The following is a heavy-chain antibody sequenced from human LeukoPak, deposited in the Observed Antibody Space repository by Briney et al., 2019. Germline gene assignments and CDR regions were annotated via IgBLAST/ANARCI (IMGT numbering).Heavy chain of an antibody. CDR2: IYYSGNT. Sequence: YPSGTLSLTCTVSGGSISSHYWSWIRQPPGKGLEWIGHIYYSGNTNYNPSLKSRVTISVDTSKNQFSLKLSSVTAADTAVYYCARLVMTTMLGGFDIWGQGTMVTVSP. V-gene: IGHV4-59*08. CDR1: GGSISSHY. D-gene: IGHD2-21*02. J-gene: IGHJ3*02. CDR3: ARLVMTTMLGGFDI.